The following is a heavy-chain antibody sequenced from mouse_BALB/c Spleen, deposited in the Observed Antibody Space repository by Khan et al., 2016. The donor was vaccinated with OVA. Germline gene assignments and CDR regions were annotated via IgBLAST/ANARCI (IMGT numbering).Heavy chain of an antibody. CDR1: GYSFTNYG. D-gene: IGHD2-3*01. CDR3: ASDGYWYFDV. J-gene: IGHJ1*01. CDR2: INTYTGEP. V-gene: IGHV9-3-1*01. Sequence: QIQLVQSGPEVKKPGETVKLSCKASGYSFTNYGMNWVRQAPGKGLKWMGWINTYTGEPTYDDDFKERFAFSLETSASNAFLQFNNLKNEDTATYFCASDGYWYFDVWGAGTTVTVSA.